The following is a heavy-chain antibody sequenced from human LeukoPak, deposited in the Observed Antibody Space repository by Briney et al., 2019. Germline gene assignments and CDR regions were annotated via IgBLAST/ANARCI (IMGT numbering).Heavy chain of an antibody. Sequence: PGGSLRLSCAASGFTFSSYGMHWVRQAPGKGLEWVAVISYDGSNKYYADSVKGRFTISRDNSKNTLYLQMNSLRAEDTAVYYCAKDRFLEWLGAFDIWGQGAMVTVSS. CDR1: GFTFSSYG. D-gene: IGHD3-3*01. CDR2: ISYDGSNK. J-gene: IGHJ3*02. CDR3: AKDRFLEWLGAFDI. V-gene: IGHV3-30*18.